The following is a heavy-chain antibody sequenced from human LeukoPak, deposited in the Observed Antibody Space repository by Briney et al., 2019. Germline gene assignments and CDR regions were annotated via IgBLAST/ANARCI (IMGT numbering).Heavy chain of an antibody. CDR3: ARGEAAAGPLRIDY. J-gene: IGHJ4*02. V-gene: IGHV1-18*01. CDR1: GYTFTSYG. Sequence: ASVKVSCKASGYTFTSYGISWVRQAPGQGLEWMGWISAYNGNTNYAQKLQGRVTMTTDTSTSTAYMELSRLRSDDTAVYYCARGEAAAGPLRIDYWGQGTLVTVSS. CDR2: ISAYNGNT. D-gene: IGHD6-13*01.